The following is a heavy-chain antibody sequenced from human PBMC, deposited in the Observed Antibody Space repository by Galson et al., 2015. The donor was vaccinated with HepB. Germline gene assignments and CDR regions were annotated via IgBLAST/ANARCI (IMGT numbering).Heavy chain of an antibody. Sequence: SVKVSCKASGYTFTSYGISWVRQAPGQGLEWMGWISAYNGNTNYAQKLQGRVTMTTDTSTSTAYMELRSLRSDDTAVYYCARVTAFYCSSTSCYTAGGMDVWGQGTTVTVSS. J-gene: IGHJ6*02. CDR2: ISAYNGNT. V-gene: IGHV1-18*04. CDR3: ARVTAFYCSSTSCYTAGGMDV. CDR1: GYTFTSYG. D-gene: IGHD2-2*02.